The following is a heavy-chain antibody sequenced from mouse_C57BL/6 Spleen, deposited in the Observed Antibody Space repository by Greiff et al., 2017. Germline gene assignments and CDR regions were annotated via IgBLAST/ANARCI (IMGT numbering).Heavy chain of an antibody. Sequence: QVQLQQSGAELVRPGTSVKVSCKASGYAFTNYLIEWVKQRPGQGLEWIGVINPGSGGTNYNEKFKGKATLTADKSSSTAYMQLSSLSSEDSAVYFCAGANYYGSSPAWFAYWGQGALVTVSA. CDR3: AGANYYGSSPAWFAY. D-gene: IGHD1-1*01. CDR2: INPGSGGT. CDR1: GYAFTNYL. J-gene: IGHJ3*01. V-gene: IGHV1-54*01.